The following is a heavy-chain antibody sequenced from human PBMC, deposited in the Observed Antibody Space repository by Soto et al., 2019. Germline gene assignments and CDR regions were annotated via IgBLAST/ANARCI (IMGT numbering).Heavy chain of an antibody. J-gene: IGHJ6*02. CDR1: GGSISSGGYY. D-gene: IGHD2-8*01. Sequence: SETLSLTCTVSGGSISSGGYYWSWIRQHPGKGLEWIGYIYYSGSTYYNPSLKSRVTISVDTSKNQFSLKLSSVTAADTAVYYCASSTLKDIVLMVYDLHYGMDVWGQGTTVTVSS. CDR3: ASSTLKDIVLMVYDLHYGMDV. V-gene: IGHV4-31*03. CDR2: IYYSGST.